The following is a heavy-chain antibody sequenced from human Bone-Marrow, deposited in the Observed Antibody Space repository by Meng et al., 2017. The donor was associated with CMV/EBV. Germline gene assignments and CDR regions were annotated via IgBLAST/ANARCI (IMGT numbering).Heavy chain of an antibody. Sequence: SETLSLTCTVSGGSISSYYFNWIRQPPGRGLEWIGYIYYSGSPSYNPSVQSRVTISVDTSKNQFSLKLRSVTAADTAVNYCARVDSSGWYGMDVWGQGTTVTVSS. J-gene: IGHJ6*02. CDR2: IYYSGSP. CDR3: ARVDSSGWYGMDV. V-gene: IGHV4-59*01. CDR1: GGSISSYY. D-gene: IGHD6-19*01.